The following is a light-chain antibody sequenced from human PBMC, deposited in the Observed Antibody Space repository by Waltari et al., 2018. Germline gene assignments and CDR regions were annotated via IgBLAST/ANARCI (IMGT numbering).Light chain of an antibody. J-gene: IGKJ2*03. V-gene: IGKV1-12*01. CDR1: QSISNL. CDR2: KAS. Sequence: DIQMTQSPSSLSASVGDPVSLTCRASQSISNLLAWYQQKPRKAPKLLIYKASSLQSGVPSRFSGSGSGTDFTLTISSLQPEDFATYYCLQYSSSPYSFGQGTKVEIK. CDR3: LQYSSSPYS.